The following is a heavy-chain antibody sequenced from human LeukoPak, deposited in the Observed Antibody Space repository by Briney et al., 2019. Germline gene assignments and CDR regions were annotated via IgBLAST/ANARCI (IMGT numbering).Heavy chain of an antibody. CDR3: TRDLRGDSNWFDP. V-gene: IGHV1-46*01. CDR1: IYTFSAYY. CDR2: INPSGDST. D-gene: IGHD3-9*01. Sequence: ASVKVSCKTSIYTFSAYYTHWVRQAPGQGLEWTGVINPSGDSTSYAQKFQGRVTVTRDPSTDTVYIELSSLTSEDTAVYYCTRDLRGDSNWFDPWGQGTLVTVSS. J-gene: IGHJ5*02.